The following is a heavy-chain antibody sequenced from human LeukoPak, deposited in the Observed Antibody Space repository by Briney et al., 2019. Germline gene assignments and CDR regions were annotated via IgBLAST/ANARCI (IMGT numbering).Heavy chain of an antibody. D-gene: IGHD3-16*01. Sequence: GGSLRLSCAASGFTFSSYGMSWVRQAPGKGLEWVGNIQPDGSEGYPVDSVKGRFTISRDNARNSLFLQMNSLRVEDTAVYYCASQSYARFDPWGQGTLVTVSS. CDR3: ASQSYARFDP. V-gene: IGHV3-7*01. J-gene: IGHJ5*02. CDR1: GFTFSSYG. CDR2: IQPDGSEG.